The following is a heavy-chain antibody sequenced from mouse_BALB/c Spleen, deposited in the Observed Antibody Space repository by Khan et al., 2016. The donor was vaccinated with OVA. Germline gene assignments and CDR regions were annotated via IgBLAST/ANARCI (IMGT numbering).Heavy chain of an antibody. V-gene: IGHV1S137*01. CDR3: ARRAYDGYYGY. Sequence: QVQLKQSGPELVRPGVSVKISCKGSGYTFTDYAMYWVKQSHAKSLEWIGLISTYSGNTNYNQKFKHKATMTVDKSSSTAYMELARLTSEDSAIYSCARRAYDGYYGYWGQGTTLTVSS. J-gene: IGHJ2*01. D-gene: IGHD2-3*01. CDR2: ISTYSGNT. CDR1: GYTFTDYA.